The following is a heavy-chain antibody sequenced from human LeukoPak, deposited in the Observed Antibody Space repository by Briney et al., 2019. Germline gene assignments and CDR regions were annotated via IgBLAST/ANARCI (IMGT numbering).Heavy chain of an antibody. CDR3: ARRAVAGTGLDL. V-gene: IGHV1-2*02. CDR2: IYPNSGGT. D-gene: IGHD6-19*01. J-gene: IGHJ4*02. CDR1: GFTFTGFY. Sequence: ASVKVSCKASGFTFTGFYMHWVRQAPGQGLEWMGWIYPNSGGTNYAQEFQGRVTMTRDTSISTTYMELGRLKSDDTAVYYCARRAVAGTGLDLWGQGTLVTVSS.